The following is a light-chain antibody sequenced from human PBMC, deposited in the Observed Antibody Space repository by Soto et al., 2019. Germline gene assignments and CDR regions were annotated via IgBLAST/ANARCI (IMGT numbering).Light chain of an antibody. Sequence: IVLTQSPVTLSLSPGERATLSCRASQSVDYYLAWYQQKPGQAPRLLIYGASNRATGIPARFSGSGSATDFTLTISSLEPEDFAVYYCQQRSNWPLTFGGGTRVEIK. CDR1: QSVDYY. CDR2: GAS. CDR3: QQRSNWPLT. J-gene: IGKJ4*01. V-gene: IGKV3-11*01.